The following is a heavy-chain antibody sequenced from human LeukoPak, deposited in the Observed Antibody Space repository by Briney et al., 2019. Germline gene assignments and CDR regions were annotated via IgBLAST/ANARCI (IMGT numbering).Heavy chain of an antibody. CDR3: ARVLPVASRDY. CDR2: IKQDGSDK. D-gene: IGHD2-2*01. V-gene: IGHV3-7*01. CDR1: GGSISSGGYY. Sequence: SSETLSLTCTVSGGSISSGGYYWSWIRQHPGKGLEWVANIKQDGSDKFYVDSVKGRFTISRDNAKNSMYLQMNSLRAEDTAVYYCARVLPVASRDYWGQGTLVTVSS. J-gene: IGHJ4*02.